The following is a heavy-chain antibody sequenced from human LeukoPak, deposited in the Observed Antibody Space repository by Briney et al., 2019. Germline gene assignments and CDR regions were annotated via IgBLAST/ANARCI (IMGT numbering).Heavy chain of an antibody. V-gene: IGHV3-23*01. CDR1: GFTFSSSA. D-gene: IGHD4-11*01. Sequence: GGSLRLSCAASGFTFSSSAMGWVRQAPRKGLEWVSTISDTGHSTYYADSLKGRFTISRDNSKNTLYLQLNSLRAEDTAMYYCVKGGRLQPDDYWGQGTLVTVSS. CDR2: ISDTGHST. J-gene: IGHJ4*02. CDR3: VKGGRLQPDDY.